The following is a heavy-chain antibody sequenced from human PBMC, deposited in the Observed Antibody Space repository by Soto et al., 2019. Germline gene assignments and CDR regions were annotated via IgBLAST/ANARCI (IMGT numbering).Heavy chain of an antibody. CDR1: GDSISSSNYY. CDR3: ARLPLGRRDLDH. J-gene: IGHJ4*02. Sequence: SETLSLTCTVSGDSISSSNYYWGWIRQPPGKGLEWIGSMYNGGSTYYNPSLKSRVTISVDTSKNQFSLELSSVTAADTAVYYCARLPLGRRDLDHWGQGTLVTVSS. V-gene: IGHV4-39*01. D-gene: IGHD3-10*01. CDR2: MYNGGST.